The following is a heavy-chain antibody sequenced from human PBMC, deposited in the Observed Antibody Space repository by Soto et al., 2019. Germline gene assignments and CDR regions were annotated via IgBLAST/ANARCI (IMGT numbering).Heavy chain of an antibody. CDR3: ARESEDLTSNFDY. CDR2: TSSDGTTP. CDR1: GFTFSSYW. J-gene: IGHJ4*02. V-gene: IGHV3-74*01. Sequence: LRLSCAASGFTFSSYWMHWVRQTPGKGLVWLSRTSSDGTTPNYADSVKGRFTISRDNAKNSLYLEMNSLRAEDTAVYYCARESEDLTSNFDYWGQGTLVTVSS.